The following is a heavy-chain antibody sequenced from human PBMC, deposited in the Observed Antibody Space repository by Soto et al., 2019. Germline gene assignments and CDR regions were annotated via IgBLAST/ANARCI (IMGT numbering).Heavy chain of an antibody. CDR2: IYHSGTS. CDR1: GDSISSGVFS. CDR3: ARGRLVPAVNFDY. D-gene: IGHD2-2*01. V-gene: IGHV4-30-2*01. J-gene: IGHJ4*02. Sequence: PSETLSLTCAVSGDSISSGVFSWSWLRQPPGKGLEWIGYIYHSGTSFYNPSLKSRVTISVDGSKNQFSLKVNSVTAADTAVYYCARGRLVPAVNFDYWGLGTLVTVSS.